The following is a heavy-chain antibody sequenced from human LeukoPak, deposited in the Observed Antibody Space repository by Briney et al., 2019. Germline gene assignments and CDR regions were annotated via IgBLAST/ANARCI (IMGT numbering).Heavy chain of an antibody. CDR1: GFTFSSFA. Sequence: SLRLSCAASGFTFSSFAMHWVRQAPGKGLEWVAIISYDRSNEYYVDSVKGRFTISRDNSKNTLYLQMNSLRAEDTAVYYCVKDKSAVAGTGFDYWGQGTLVTVSS. CDR3: VKDKSAVAGTGFDY. V-gene: IGHV3-30*18. D-gene: IGHD6-19*01. CDR2: ISYDRSNE. J-gene: IGHJ4*02.